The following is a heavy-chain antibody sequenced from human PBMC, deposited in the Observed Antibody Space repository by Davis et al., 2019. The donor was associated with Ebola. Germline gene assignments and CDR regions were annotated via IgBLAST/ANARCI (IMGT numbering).Heavy chain of an antibody. CDR1: GFTFSSYA. V-gene: IGHV3-23*01. J-gene: IGHJ3*02. Sequence: GESLKISCAASGFTFSSYAMSWVRQAPGKGLEWVSAISGSGGSTYYADSVKGRFTISRDNSKNTLYLQMNSLRAEDTAVYYCAEGLRGWDAFDIWGQGTMVTVSS. CDR3: AEGLRGWDAFDI. CDR2: ISGSGGST. D-gene: IGHD5-12*01.